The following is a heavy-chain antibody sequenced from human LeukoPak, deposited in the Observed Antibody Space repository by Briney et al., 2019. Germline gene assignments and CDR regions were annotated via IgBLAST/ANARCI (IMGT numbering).Heavy chain of an antibody. CDR1: NYSISSGYY. D-gene: IGHD3-3*01. J-gene: IGHJ4*02. V-gene: IGHV4-38-2*02. CDR2: IYHSGST. CDR3: ARGVGPYLEWLLYFDY. Sequence: KPSETLSHTCTVSNYSISSGYYWGWIRQPPGKGLEWIGRIYHSGSTNYNPSLKSRVTISVDTSKNQFSLKLSSVTAADTAVYYCARGVGPYLEWLLYFDYWGQGTLVTVSS.